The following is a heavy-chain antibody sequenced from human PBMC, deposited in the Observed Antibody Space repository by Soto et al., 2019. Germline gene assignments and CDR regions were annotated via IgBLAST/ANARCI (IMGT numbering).Heavy chain of an antibody. Sequence: EVQLLESGGGLVQPGGSLRLSCAASGFTFSSYAMSWVRQAPGKGLEWVSAISGSGGSTYYADSVKGRFTISRDNSKNTLYLQMNSLRAEDTAVYYCAKGEVITMIVVVITWSRDYYGMDVWGQGTTVTVSS. CDR1: GFTFSSYA. J-gene: IGHJ6*02. D-gene: IGHD3-22*01. CDR3: AKGEVITMIVVVITWSRDYYGMDV. CDR2: ISGSGGST. V-gene: IGHV3-23*01.